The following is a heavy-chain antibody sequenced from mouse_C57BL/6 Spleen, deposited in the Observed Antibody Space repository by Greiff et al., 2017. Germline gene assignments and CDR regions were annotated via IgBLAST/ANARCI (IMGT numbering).Heavy chain of an antibody. V-gene: IGHV7-3*01. Sequence: EVQRVESGGGLVQPGGSLSLSCAASGFTFTDYYMSWVRQPPGKSLEWLGFIRNKANGYTTEYSASVKGRFTISRDNSQSILYLQMNALRAEDSATYYCARCGYYGNYFDYWGQGTTLTVSS. J-gene: IGHJ2*01. D-gene: IGHD2-1*01. CDR1: GFTFTDYY. CDR3: ARCGYYGNYFDY. CDR2: IRNKANGYTT.